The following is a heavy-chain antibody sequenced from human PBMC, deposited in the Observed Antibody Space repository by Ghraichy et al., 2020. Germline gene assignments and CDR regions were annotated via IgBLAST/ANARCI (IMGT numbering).Heavy chain of an antibody. CDR1: GFTFSSYA. Sequence: GGSLRLSCSASGFTFSSYAMHWVRQAPGKGLEYVSAISSNGGSTYYADSVKGRFTISRDNSKNTLYLQMSSLRAEDTAVYYCVKNTLGGSFYYYDSSGYPDYWGQGTLVTVSS. V-gene: IGHV3-64D*06. CDR3: VKNTLGGSFYYYDSSGYPDY. D-gene: IGHD3-22*01. CDR2: ISSNGGST. J-gene: IGHJ4*02.